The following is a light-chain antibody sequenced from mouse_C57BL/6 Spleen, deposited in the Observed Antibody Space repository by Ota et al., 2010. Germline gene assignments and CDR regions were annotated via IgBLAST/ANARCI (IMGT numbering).Light chain of an antibody. CDR2: KVS. V-gene: IGKV1-117*01. J-gene: IGKJ4*01. CDR3: LAKVQLLLPFT. Sequence: DVLMTQIPLSLPVSLGDQASISCRSSQSIVHSNGNTYLEWYLQKPGQSPKLLIYKVSNRIFWGPRQVQWQWIEGQISLLKISRSGGWRIVGIYYCLAKVQLLLPFTFG. CDR1: QSIVHSNGNTY.